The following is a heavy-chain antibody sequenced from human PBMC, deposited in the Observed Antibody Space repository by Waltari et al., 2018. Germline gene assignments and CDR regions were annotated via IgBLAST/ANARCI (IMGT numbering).Heavy chain of an antibody. J-gene: IGHJ5*02. CDR3: ARDLLTMVQGVRAWFDP. D-gene: IGHD3-10*01. CDR1: GYTFTSYY. Sequence: QVQLVQSGAEVKKPGASLKVSCKASGYTFTSYYMHWVRQAPGQGLEWMGIINPSGGSTSYAKKFQGRVTMTRDTSTSTVYMELSSLRSEDTAVYYCARDLLTMVQGVRAWFDPWGQGTLVTVSS. CDR2: INPSGGST. V-gene: IGHV1-46*01.